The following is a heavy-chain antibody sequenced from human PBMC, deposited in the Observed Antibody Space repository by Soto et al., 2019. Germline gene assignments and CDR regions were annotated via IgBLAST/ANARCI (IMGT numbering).Heavy chain of an antibody. CDR2: ISVDGSST. CDR1: GFSFSSYV. CDR3: AREDERSVHAGTFQH. D-gene: IGHD3-3*01. Sequence: QVQLVESGGGVVQPGRSLRLSCTVSGFSFSSYVMHWVRQAPGEGLEWVAGISVDGSSTHYADSVKGRFTISRDNSKNTRYLQMDSLTAEETTVYYCAREDERSVHAGTFQHWGQGTLVTVSS. V-gene: IGHV3-30-3*01. J-gene: IGHJ1*01.